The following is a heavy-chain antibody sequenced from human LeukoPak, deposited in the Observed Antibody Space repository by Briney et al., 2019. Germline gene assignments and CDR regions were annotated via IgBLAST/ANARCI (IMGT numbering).Heavy chain of an antibody. CDR1: GYSFTSYG. CDR2: ISAYNGNT. CDR3: AREYYDSSGSDYYGMDV. Sequence: ASVKVSCKASGYSFTSYGISWVRQAPGQGLEWMGWISAYNGNTNYAQKLQGRVTMTTDTSTSTAYMELRSLRSDDTAVYYCAREYYDSSGSDYYGMDVWGQGTTVTVSS. D-gene: IGHD3-22*01. V-gene: IGHV1-18*01. J-gene: IGHJ6*02.